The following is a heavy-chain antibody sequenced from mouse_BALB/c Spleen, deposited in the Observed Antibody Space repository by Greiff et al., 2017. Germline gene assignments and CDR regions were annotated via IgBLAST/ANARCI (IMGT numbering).Heavy chain of an antibody. CDR3: ARDFRIITTASYAMDY. Sequence: QVHVKQSGAELVRPGVSVKISCKGSGYTFTDYAMHWVKQSHAKSLEWIGVISTYYGDASYNQKFKGKATMTVDKSSSTAYMELARLTSEDSAIYYCARDFRIITTASYAMDYWGQGTSVTVSS. J-gene: IGHJ4*01. CDR1: GYTFTDYA. V-gene: IGHV1S137*01. D-gene: IGHD1-1*01. CDR2: ISTYYGDA.